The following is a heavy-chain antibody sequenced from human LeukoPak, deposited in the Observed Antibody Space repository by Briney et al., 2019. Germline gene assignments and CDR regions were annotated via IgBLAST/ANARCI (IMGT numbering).Heavy chain of an antibody. CDR2: INSDGSGT. J-gene: IGHJ4*02. CDR3: AREVGSGNSDRYFDY. CDR1: EFTFSNYW. D-gene: IGHD3-10*01. V-gene: IGHV3-74*01. Sequence: GGSLRLSCAASEFTFSNYWIHWVRQAPGKGLVWVSRINSDGSGTNYADSVKGRFTISRDNSDNTLYLQMKSLRAEDTAVYYCAREVGSGNSDRYFDYWGQGTLVTVSS.